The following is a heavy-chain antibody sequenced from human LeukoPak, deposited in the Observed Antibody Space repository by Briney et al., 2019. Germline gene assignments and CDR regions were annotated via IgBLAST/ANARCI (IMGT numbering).Heavy chain of an antibody. CDR1: GFTFSSSS. CDR2: ISSSSSYI. V-gene: IGHV3-21*01. J-gene: IGHJ3*02. Sequence: PGGSLRLSCAASGFTFSSSSMNWVRQAPGKGLEWVSSISSSSSYIYYADSVKGRFTISRDNAKNSLYLQMNSLRAEDTAVYYCARDRGMLAAAFDIWGQGTMVTVSS. CDR3: ARDRGMLAAAFDI. D-gene: IGHD6-13*01.